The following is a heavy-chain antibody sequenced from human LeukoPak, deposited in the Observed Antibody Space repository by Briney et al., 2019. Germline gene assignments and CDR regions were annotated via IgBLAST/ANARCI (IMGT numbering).Heavy chain of an antibody. CDR1: GGSFSGYY. CDR3: ASNLLRMHNAYEYYYDSSGWSY. V-gene: IGHV4-34*01. J-gene: IGHJ4*02. CDR2: INHSGST. Sequence: SETLSLTCAVYGGSFSGYYWSWIRQPPGKGLEWIGEINHSGSTNYNPSLKSRVTISVDTSKNQFSLKLSSVTAADTAVYYCASNLLRMHNAYEYYYDSSGWSYWGQGTLVTVSS. D-gene: IGHD3-22*01.